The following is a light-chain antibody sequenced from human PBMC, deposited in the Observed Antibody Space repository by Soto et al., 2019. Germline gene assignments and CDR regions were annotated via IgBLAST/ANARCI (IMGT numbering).Light chain of an antibody. CDR1: SSDVGGYNY. Sequence: QSALTQPASVSGSPGQSITISCTGTSSDVGGYNYVSWYQQHPGKAPKLIIYEVSNRPSGVSNRFSGSKSGNTASLTISGLQAEDEADYYCSSYTSSSPYVFGTGTKVIVL. CDR2: EVS. V-gene: IGLV2-14*01. CDR3: SSYTSSSPYV. J-gene: IGLJ1*01.